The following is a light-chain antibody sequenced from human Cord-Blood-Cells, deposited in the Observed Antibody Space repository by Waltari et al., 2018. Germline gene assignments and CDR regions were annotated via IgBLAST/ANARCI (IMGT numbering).Light chain of an antibody. J-gene: IGKJ5*01. CDR1: QSVSSN. Sequence: EIVMTQSPATLSVSPVERATLSCRASQSVSSNLAWYQQKPGQAPRLLIYGASTRATGSSASFSGSGSGTEFTLTISSLQSEDFAVYYCQQYNNWLITFGQGTRLEIK. V-gene: IGKV3-15*01. CDR3: QQYNNWLIT. CDR2: GAS.